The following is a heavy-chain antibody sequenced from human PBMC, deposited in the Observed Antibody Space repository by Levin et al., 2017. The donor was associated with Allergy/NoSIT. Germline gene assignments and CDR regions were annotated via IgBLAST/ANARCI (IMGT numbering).Heavy chain of an antibody. Sequence: KISCKASGGTFSSYTISWVRQAPGQGLEWMGRIIPILGIANYAQKFQGRVTITADKSTSTAYMELSSLRSEDTAVYYCARVYYGSGSYALDAFDIWGQGTMVTVSS. CDR3: ARVYYGSGSYALDAFDI. CDR2: IIPILGIA. V-gene: IGHV1-69*02. J-gene: IGHJ3*02. D-gene: IGHD3-10*01. CDR1: GGTFSSYT.